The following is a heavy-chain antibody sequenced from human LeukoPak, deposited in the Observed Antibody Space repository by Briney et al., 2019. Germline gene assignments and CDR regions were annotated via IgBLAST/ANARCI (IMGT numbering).Heavy chain of an antibody. J-gene: IGHJ5*02. Sequence: PSETLSLTCTVSGGSISSYYWSWIRQPPGTGLEWIGYIYYSGSTNYNPSLKSRVTISVDTSKNQFSLKLSSVTAADTAVYYCARMGSRFDPWGQGTLVTVSS. D-gene: IGHD3-10*01. CDR2: IYYSGST. CDR3: ARMGSRFDP. V-gene: IGHV4-59*01. CDR1: GGSISSYY.